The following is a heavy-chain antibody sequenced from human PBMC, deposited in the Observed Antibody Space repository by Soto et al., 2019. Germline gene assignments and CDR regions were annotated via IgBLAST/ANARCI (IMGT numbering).Heavy chain of an antibody. V-gene: IGHV5-51*01. Sequence: PGESLKISCKGSGYSFTSYWIGLVRQVPGKGLEWMGIIYTGDSDTRYSPSFQGQVTISADKSISTAYLQWSSLEASDTAIYYCAIRGASQWLKFWGQGTLVTVSS. CDR3: AIRGASQWLKF. CDR1: GYSFTSYW. J-gene: IGHJ4*02. CDR2: IYTGDSDT. D-gene: IGHD6-19*01.